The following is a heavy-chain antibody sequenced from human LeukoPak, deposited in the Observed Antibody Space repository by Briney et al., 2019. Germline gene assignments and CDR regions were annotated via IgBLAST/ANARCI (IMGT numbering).Heavy chain of an antibody. CDR1: GFTFRSYT. D-gene: IGHD2/OR15-2a*01. CDR2: ISSSSSYI. J-gene: IGHJ4*02. V-gene: IGHV3-21*01. CDR3: VRDLWY. Sequence: GGSLRLSCAASGFTFRSYTMNWVRQAPGKGLEWVSSISSSSSYIYYAGSVKGRFTISRDNAKNSLYLQMNSLGAEDTAVYYCVRDLWYWGQGILVTVSS.